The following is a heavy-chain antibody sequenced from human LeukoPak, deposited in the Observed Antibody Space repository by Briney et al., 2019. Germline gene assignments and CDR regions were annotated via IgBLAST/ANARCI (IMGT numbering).Heavy chain of an antibody. CDR3: ARVTIRGVDY. Sequence: KSSETLSLTCAVYGGSFSGYYWSWIRQPPGKGLEWIGEINHSGSTNYNPSLKSRVTISVDTSKNQFSLKLSSVTAADTAVYYCARVTIRGVDYWGQGTLVTVSS. CDR1: GGSFSGYY. J-gene: IGHJ4*02. CDR2: INHSGST. D-gene: IGHD3-10*01. V-gene: IGHV4-34*01.